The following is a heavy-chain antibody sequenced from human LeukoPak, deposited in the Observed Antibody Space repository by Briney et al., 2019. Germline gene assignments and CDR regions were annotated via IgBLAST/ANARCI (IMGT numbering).Heavy chain of an antibody. CDR1: GGSISSSSYY. Sequence: SETLSLTCTVSGGSISSSSYYWGWIRQPPGKGLEWIGRIYYSGSTYYNPSLKSRVTISVDTSKNQFSLKLSSVTAADTAVYYCARRYQLAHFDYWGQGTLVTVSS. V-gene: IGHV4-39*01. CDR3: ARRYQLAHFDY. J-gene: IGHJ4*02. CDR2: IYYSGST. D-gene: IGHD2-2*01.